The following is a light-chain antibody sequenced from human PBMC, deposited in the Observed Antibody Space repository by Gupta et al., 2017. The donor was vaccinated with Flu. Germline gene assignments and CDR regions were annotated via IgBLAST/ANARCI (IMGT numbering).Light chain of an antibody. CDR1: RDIKAGTYR. Sequence: TFRRDIKAGTYRLYWYQQKPGGPPHYLLRYKSDAGTELGAGVPSRCSGSKDASANAGILLISGRQSEDEADYYCMIWHSNAWVFGGGTKLTVL. J-gene: IGLJ3*02. V-gene: IGLV5-45*01. CDR3: MIWHSNAWV. CDR2: YKSDAGT.